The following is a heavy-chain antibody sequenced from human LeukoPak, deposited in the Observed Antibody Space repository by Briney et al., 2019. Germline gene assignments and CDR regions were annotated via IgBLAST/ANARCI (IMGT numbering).Heavy chain of an antibody. CDR3: ARDQGSYGLLGC. CDR1: GFTFSSYS. D-gene: IGHD5-18*01. CDR2: ISSSSSYI. J-gene: IGHJ4*02. Sequence: PGGSLRLSCAASGFTFSSYSMNWVRQAPGKGLEWVSSISSSSSYIYYADSVKGRFTISRDNAKNSLYLQMNSLRAEDTAVYYCARDQGSYGLLGCWGQGTLVTVSS. V-gene: IGHV3-21*01.